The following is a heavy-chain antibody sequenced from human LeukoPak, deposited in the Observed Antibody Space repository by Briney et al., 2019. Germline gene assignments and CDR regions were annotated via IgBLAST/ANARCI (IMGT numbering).Heavy chain of an antibody. Sequence: PLETLSLTCGVYGGSLSGYYWNWIRQPPGKGLEWIGEINHSGSTNYNPSLKSRVTISVDTSKNQFSLKLTSVTAADTALYYCAGYYTYGRDYWGQGTLVTVSS. CDR3: AGYYTYGRDY. CDR2: INHSGST. D-gene: IGHD5-18*01. CDR1: GGSLSGYY. J-gene: IGHJ4*02. V-gene: IGHV4-34*01.